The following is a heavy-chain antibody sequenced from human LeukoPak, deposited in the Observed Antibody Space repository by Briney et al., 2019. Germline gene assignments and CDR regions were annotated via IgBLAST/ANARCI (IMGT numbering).Heavy chain of an antibody. J-gene: IGHJ5*02. CDR2: INPKSGGT. CDR3: ARDKTYYDFWSGYRINWFDP. Sequence: ASVKVSCKASGYSFTGHYMHWVRQAPGQGLEWMGWINPKSGGTNYAQKLQGRVTMTTDTSTSTAYMELRSLRSDDTAVYYCARDKTYYDFWSGYRINWFDPWGQGTLVTVSS. CDR1: GYSFTGHY. D-gene: IGHD3-3*01. V-gene: IGHV1-2*02.